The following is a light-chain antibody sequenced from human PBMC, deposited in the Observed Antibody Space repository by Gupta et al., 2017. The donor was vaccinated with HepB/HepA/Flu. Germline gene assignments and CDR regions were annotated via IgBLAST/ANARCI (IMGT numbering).Light chain of an antibody. Sequence: SYELTQPPSVSVSPGQTARLTCSGNMLAKQYAYWYRQKPGQAPVLVIYKDRERPSGIPERFSGSRSGTTVTVTIRGVQAEDEADYYCQSADSTNTHVFGTGTKVTVL. CDR1: MLAKQY. CDR2: KDR. V-gene: IGLV3-25*03. CDR3: QSADSTNTHV. J-gene: IGLJ1*01.